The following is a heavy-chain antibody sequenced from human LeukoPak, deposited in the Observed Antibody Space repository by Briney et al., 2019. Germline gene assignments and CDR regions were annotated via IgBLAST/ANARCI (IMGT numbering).Heavy chain of an antibody. J-gene: IGHJ3*02. CDR3: ARVRAAGSFDI. CDR2: INHSGST. CDR1: GGSFSGYY. Sequence: SETLSLTCAVYGGSFSGYYWSWIRQPPGKGLEWIGEINHSGSTNYNPSLKSRVTISVDTSRNQFSLILTSVTAADTAVYFCARVRAAGSFDIWGQGTMVTVSS. V-gene: IGHV4-34*01.